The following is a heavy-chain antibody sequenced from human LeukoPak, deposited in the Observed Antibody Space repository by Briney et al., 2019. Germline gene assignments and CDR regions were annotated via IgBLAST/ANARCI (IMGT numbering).Heavy chain of an antibody. CDR2: IIPIFGTA. CDR1: GGTFSSYA. V-gene: IGHV1-69*13. CDR3: ARALMAYYDILTGYYNITPFDY. Sequence: SVKVSCKASGGTFSSYAISWVRQAPGQGLEWMGGIIPIFGTANYAQKFQGRVTITADESTSTAYMELSSLRSEDTAVYYCARALMAYYDILTGYYNITPFDYWGQGTLVTVSS. D-gene: IGHD3-9*01. J-gene: IGHJ4*02.